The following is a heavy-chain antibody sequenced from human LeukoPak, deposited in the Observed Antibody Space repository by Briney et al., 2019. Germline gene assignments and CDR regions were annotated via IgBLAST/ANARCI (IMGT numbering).Heavy chain of an antibody. J-gene: IGHJ3*02. V-gene: IGHV3-64*01. CDR1: GFTFSNYA. CDR3: ARGVPYYDILTGGSFDI. D-gene: IGHD3-9*01. CDR2: ISSGGGST. Sequence: PGGSLRLSCIASGFTFSNYAMHWVRQAPGKGLEYVSAISSGGGSTYYANSVKGRFTISRDNSKNTLYLQMGSLRAEDMAVYYCARGVPYYDILTGGSFDIWGQGTMVTVSS.